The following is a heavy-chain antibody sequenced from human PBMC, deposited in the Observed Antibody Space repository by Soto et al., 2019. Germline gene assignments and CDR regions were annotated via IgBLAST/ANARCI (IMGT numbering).Heavy chain of an antibody. J-gene: IGHJ6*02. D-gene: IGHD2-21*02. CDR1: GGSISSEYFH. CDR3: AREDDRGDRHYYGLDV. CDR2: IHYTGSI. Sequence: PSETLSLTCAVSGGSISSEYFHWTWIRQSPGKGLEWIGYIHYTGSIMYNPSFKSRLTMAVDTTKNQFSLQLTSVTAADTAVYFCAREDDRGDRHYYGLDVWGQGTTVTVSS. V-gene: IGHV4-30-4*08.